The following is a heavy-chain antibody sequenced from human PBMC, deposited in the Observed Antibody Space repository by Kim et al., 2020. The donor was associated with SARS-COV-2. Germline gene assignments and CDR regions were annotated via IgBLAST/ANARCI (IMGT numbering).Heavy chain of an antibody. J-gene: IGHJ4*02. Sequence: DYAAPVKGRFTISRDDSKNTLYLQMNSLKTEDTAVYYCTTGSSDFWSLDYWGQGTLVTVSS. V-gene: IGHV3-15*01. CDR3: TTGSSDFWSLDY. D-gene: IGHD3-3*01.